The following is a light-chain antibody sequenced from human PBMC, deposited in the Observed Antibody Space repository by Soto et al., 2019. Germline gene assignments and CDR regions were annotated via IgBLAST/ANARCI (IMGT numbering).Light chain of an antibody. V-gene: IGKV3-11*01. Sequence: EIVLTQSPATLSLSPGERATLSCRASQSISSSLAWYQQKPGQAPRLLIYDASTRATGFPARSSGSGSGTDFTLTIGSLEPEDFGVYYCQQRSEWPRTFGQGTKVEI. CDR2: DAS. CDR1: QSISSS. J-gene: IGKJ1*01. CDR3: QQRSEWPRT.